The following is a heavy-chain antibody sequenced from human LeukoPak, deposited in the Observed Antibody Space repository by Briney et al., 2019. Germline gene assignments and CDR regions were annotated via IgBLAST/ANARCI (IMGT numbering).Heavy chain of an antibody. CDR1: GFIFSSYA. CDR2: ISYDGSNK. J-gene: IGHJ4*02. Sequence: GGSLRLSCAASGFIFSSYAMHWVRQAPGKGLEWVAVISYDGSNKYYADSVKGRFTISRDNSKNTLYLQMNSLRAEDTAVYYCARPLNYDILTGYLDYWGQGTLVTVSS. CDR3: ARPLNYDILTGYLDY. V-gene: IGHV3-30*04. D-gene: IGHD3-9*01.